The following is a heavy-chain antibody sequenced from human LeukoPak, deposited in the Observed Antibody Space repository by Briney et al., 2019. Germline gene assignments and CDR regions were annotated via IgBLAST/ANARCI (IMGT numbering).Heavy chain of an antibody. J-gene: IGHJ4*02. V-gene: IGHV1-18*01. CDR3: ARDGGYSAPDY. CDR1: DYTFTSYA. Sequence: ASVKVSCKASDYTFTSYAFSWVRQAPGQGLEWMGWISPYSGHTKYAQIFQGRVTMTTDTSTSTAYMELRSLRSDDTAVYYCARDGGYSAPDYWGQGTLVTVSS. CDR2: ISPYSGHT. D-gene: IGHD5-18*01.